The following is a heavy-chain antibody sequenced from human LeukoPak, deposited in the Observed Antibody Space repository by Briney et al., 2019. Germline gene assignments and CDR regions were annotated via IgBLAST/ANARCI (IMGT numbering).Heavy chain of an antibody. V-gene: IGHV3-21*01. J-gene: IGHJ4*02. CDR2: ISGDSDYI. CDR1: GFTFNNYA. CDR3: ARGGGYCGGSCYGIDY. D-gene: IGHD2-21*01. Sequence: GGSLRLSCAASGFTFNNYAMSWVRQAPGTGLEWVSSISGDSDYIYYADSLKGRFTISRDNAKNALYLQVNNLRDEDTAVYYCARGGGYCGGSCYGIDYWGQGTLVTVSS.